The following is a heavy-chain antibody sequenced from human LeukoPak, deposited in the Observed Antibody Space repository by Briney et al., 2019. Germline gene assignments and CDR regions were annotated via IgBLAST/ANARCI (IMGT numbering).Heavy chain of an antibody. V-gene: IGHV4-59*11. CDR1: GGSISSHY. CDR3: VRDVAAAGLDC. J-gene: IGHJ4*02. Sequence: SGTLSLTCTVSGGSISSHYWSWIRQPPGKGLEWIGYIYYSGSTNYNPSLKSRVTISVDTSKNQFSLKLSSVTAADTAVYYCVRDVAAAGLDCWGQGTLVTVSS. D-gene: IGHD6-13*01. CDR2: IYYSGST.